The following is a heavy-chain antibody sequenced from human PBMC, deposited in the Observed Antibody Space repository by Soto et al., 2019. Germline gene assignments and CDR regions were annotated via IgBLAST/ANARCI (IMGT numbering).Heavy chain of an antibody. CDR1: GFSFSNYA. D-gene: IGHD3-22*01. Sequence: QVQLVGSGGGVVQPGRSLRLSCAASGFSFSNYAVHWVRQAPGKGLEWVAVISYDGNNQYYADSVKGRFTISRDNSQNTLYLQMNSLRAEDTAVYYCARDFDSGYHDSREFYYYGMDVWGQGTTVTVSS. CDR3: ARDFDSGYHDSREFYYYGMDV. J-gene: IGHJ6*02. CDR2: ISYDGNNQ. V-gene: IGHV3-30-3*01.